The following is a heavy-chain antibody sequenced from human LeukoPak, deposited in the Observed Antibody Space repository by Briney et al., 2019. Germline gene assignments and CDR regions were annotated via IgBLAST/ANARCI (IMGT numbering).Heavy chain of an antibody. V-gene: IGHV3-30*02. CDR2: IRYDGSNK. J-gene: IGHJ6*03. CDR1: GFTFSSYA. CDR3: AKGSKEVLFTRDHYMDV. D-gene: IGHD3-3*01. Sequence: GGSLRLSCAVSGFTFSSYAMHWVRQAPGKGLEWVTFIRYDGSNKYYADSVKGRFTISRDNSKNTLYLQMNSLRAEDTAVYYCAKGSKEVLFTRDHYMDVWGKGTTVAISS.